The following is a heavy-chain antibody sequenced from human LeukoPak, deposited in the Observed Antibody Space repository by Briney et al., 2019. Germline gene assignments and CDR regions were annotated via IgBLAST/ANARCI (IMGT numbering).Heavy chain of an antibody. Sequence: SETLSLTCTVSGGSVSSGSYYWSWIRQPPGKGLEWIGYIYYSGSTNYNPSLKSRVTISVDTSKNQFSLKLSSETAADTAVYYCARENYYYYGMDVWGQGTTVTVSS. CDR1: GGSVSSGSYY. J-gene: IGHJ6*02. CDR2: IYYSGST. V-gene: IGHV4-61*01. CDR3: ARENYYYYGMDV.